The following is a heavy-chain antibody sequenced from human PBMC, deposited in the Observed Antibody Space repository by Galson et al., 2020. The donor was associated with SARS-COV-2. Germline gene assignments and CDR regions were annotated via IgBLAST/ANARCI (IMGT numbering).Heavy chain of an antibody. D-gene: IGHD1-26*01. V-gene: IGHV3-30*04. CDR3: TRDVSGGASDI. J-gene: IGHJ3*02. CDR1: GFTFTNHA. Sequence: GGSLRLSCAASGFTFTNHAMHWVRQAPGKGLEWLTVISHDGKIQVYADSVKGRFTISRDNSGNMVFLQIVSLRPDDTALYYCTRDVSGGASDIWGQGTMVTVSS. CDR2: ISHDGKIQ.